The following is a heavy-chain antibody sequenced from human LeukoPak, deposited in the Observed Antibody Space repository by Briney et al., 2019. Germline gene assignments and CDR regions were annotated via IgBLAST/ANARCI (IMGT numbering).Heavy chain of an antibody. J-gene: IGHJ4*02. CDR3: ARLNASSSWVYYFDY. Sequence: PSETLSLTCAVYGGSFSGYYWSWIRQPPGKGLEWIGYIYYSGSTNYNPSLKSRVTISVDTSKNQFSLKLSSVTAADTAVYYCARLNASSSWVYYFDYWGQGTLVTVSS. CDR1: GGSFSGYY. D-gene: IGHD6-13*01. V-gene: IGHV4-59*08. CDR2: IYYSGST.